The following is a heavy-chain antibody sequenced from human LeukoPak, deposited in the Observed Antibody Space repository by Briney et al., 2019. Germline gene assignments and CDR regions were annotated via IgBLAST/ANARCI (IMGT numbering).Heavy chain of an antibody. D-gene: IGHD3-22*01. V-gene: IGHV5-51*01. Sequence: GESLKISCKGSGYSFTSYWIAWVRQMPGKGLEWMGIIYPADSDTRYSPSFQGQVTISADKSISTAYLQWSSLKASDTAMYYCARHISGYYDSSGLRLGAFDIWGQGTMVIVSS. CDR2: IYPADSDT. CDR3: ARHISGYYDSSGLRLGAFDI. J-gene: IGHJ3*02. CDR1: GYSFTSYW.